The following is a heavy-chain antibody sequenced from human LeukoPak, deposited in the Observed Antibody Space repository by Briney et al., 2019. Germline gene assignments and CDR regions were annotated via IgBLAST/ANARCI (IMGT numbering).Heavy chain of an antibody. J-gene: IGHJ4*02. Sequence: GASVKVSCKASGGTFSSYAISWVRQAPGQGLEWMGGIIPIFGTANYAQKFQGRVTITAGKSTSTAYMELSSLRSEDTAVYYCASWGGEGSSGYYGDYWGQGTLVTVSS. CDR1: GGTFSSYA. D-gene: IGHD3-22*01. CDR3: ASWGGEGSSGYYGDY. CDR2: IIPIFGTA. V-gene: IGHV1-69*06.